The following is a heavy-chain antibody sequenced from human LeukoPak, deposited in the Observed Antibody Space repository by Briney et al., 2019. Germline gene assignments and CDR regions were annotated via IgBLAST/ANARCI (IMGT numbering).Heavy chain of an antibody. D-gene: IGHD3-16*02. CDR2: IKDDGSET. V-gene: IGHV3-7*01. CDR1: GFRFSNSW. J-gene: IGHJ4*02. Sequence: GGSLRLSCAASGFRFSNSWMSWVRQAPGKGLEWVANIKDDGSETRYVDSVKGRFTMSRDNAENSLYLQMNSLRVEDTAVYYCVRDYLWGNYRSFDFWGQGTLVTVSS. CDR3: VRDYLWGNYRSFDF.